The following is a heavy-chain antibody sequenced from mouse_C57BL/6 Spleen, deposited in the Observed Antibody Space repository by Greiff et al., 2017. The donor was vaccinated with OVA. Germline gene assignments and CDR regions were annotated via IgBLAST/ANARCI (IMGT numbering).Heavy chain of an antibody. Sequence: VQLQQSGPGLVQPSQSLSITCTVSGFSLTSYGVPWVRQSPGKGLEWLGVIWSGGSTDYNAAFLSRLSISKDNSKSQFFFKMNSLQADDTAIYYCARKSYDYDVLAYWGQGTLVTVSA. CDR1: GFSLTSYG. CDR2: IWSGGST. D-gene: IGHD2-4*01. V-gene: IGHV2-2*01. CDR3: ARKSYDYDVLAY. J-gene: IGHJ3*01.